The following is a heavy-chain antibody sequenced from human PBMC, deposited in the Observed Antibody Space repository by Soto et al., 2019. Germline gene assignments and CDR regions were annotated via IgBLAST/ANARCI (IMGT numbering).Heavy chain of an antibody. CDR2: INPSGGST. Sequence: GASVKVSCKASGYTFTSYYMHWVRQAPGQGLEWMGIINPSGGSTSYAQKFQGRVTMTRDTSTSTVYMELSSLRSEDTAVYYCARGTKEPYDFWSGYYDAFDTWGQGTMVTVSS. CDR3: ARGTKEPYDFWSGYYDAFDT. V-gene: IGHV1-46*01. D-gene: IGHD3-3*01. CDR1: GYTFTSYY. J-gene: IGHJ3*02.